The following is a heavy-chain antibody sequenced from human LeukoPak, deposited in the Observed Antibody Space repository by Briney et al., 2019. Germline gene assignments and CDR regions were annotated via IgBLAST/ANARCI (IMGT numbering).Heavy chain of an antibody. J-gene: IGHJ5*02. CDR3: AAQFNAGLGGYPDH. CDR2: IFPGDSDA. V-gene: IGHV5-51*01. D-gene: IGHD3-22*01. CDR1: GDSFDSYW. Sequence: TGESLKISCQGSGDSFDSYWIGWERPMHGKGLEWMGIIFPGDSDARYSPSFLGQVTFSADKSIRTVYLQWDSLKASDTATYYCAAQFNAGLGGYPDHWGQGTLVIVSS.